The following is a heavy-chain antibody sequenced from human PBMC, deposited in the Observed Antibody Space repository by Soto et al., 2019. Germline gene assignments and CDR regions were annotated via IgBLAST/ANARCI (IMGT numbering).Heavy chain of an antibody. CDR2: VIPMLRMS. D-gene: IGHD3-10*01. J-gene: IGHJ4*02. V-gene: IGHV1-69*02. Sequence: QVQLVQSGAEVRKPGSSVKVSCTASGDTFNFYTISWVRQAPGQGLEWMGRVIPMLRMSNYAQKFQGRVTISADKSTRTAYMALSSLRSDDTAVYYCATNYGSGRTHLNYWGQGTLVTVSS. CDR1: GDTFNFYT. CDR3: ATNYGSGRTHLNY.